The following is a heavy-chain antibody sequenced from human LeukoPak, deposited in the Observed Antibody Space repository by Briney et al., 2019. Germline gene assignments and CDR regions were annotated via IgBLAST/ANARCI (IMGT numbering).Heavy chain of an antibody. Sequence: GESLKISCKASGYSFSSQYLAWVRQMPGKGLEWMAFLYPGDSNPRYSPSFQGQVTISADRSINTAYLQWSSLKASDTAMYYCARRTKLLWFGESLDLDYWGQGTRVTVSS. V-gene: IGHV5-51*01. CDR2: LYPGDSNP. CDR3: ARRTKLLWFGESLDLDY. CDR1: GYSFSSQY. D-gene: IGHD3-10*01. J-gene: IGHJ4*02.